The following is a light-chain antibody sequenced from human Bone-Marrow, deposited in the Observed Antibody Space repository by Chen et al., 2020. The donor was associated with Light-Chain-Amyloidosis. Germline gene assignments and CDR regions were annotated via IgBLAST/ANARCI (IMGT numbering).Light chain of an antibody. Sequence: SYVLTQPSSVSVAPGQTATIACGGNNIGSTSVHWYQQTPGQAPLLVVYDDSDRPSGIPERLSGSNSGNTATLTMGRVEAGDEADYYCQVWDRGSDRPVFGGGTKLTVL. CDR3: QVWDRGSDRPV. J-gene: IGLJ3*02. V-gene: IGLV3-21*02. CDR2: DDS. CDR1: NIGSTS.